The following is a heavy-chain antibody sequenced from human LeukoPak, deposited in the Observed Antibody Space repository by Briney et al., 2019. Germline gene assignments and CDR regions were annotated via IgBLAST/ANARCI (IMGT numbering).Heavy chain of an antibody. D-gene: IGHD3-22*01. V-gene: IGHV4-38-2*02. CDR3: ARDPQKVVTSRYYYYYMDV. J-gene: IGHJ6*03. CDR2: IYHSGST. CDR1: GYSISSGYY. Sequence: NPSETLSLTCTVSGYSISSGYYWGWIRQPPGKGLEWIGSIYHSGSTYYNPSLKSRVTISVDTSKNQFSLKLSSVTAADTAVYYCARDPQKVVTSRYYYYYMDVWGKGTTVTVSS.